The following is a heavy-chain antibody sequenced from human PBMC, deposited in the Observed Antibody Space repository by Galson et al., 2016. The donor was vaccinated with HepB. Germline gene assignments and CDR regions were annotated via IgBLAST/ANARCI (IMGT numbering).Heavy chain of an antibody. CDR2: INPVGERV. J-gene: IGHJ4*02. CDR3: ARERAATGYLDY. V-gene: IGHV1-46*01. CDR1: KYTSTTYY. Sequence: SVKVSCKETKYTSTTYYIHWVRQAPGKGLVLMGVINPVGERVLYAHDFQGRVTMTRDTSTTTVYMELNSPKSDDTAVYYCARERAATGYLDYWGQGTLVTVSS. D-gene: IGHD6-13*01.